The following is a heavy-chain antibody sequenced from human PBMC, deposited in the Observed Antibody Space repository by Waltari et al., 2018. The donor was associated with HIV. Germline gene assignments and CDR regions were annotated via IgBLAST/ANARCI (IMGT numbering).Heavy chain of an antibody. CDR3: ARLFYYDTTGYINNAFDI. D-gene: IGHD3-22*01. CDR1: GYTFTNYW. J-gene: IGHJ3*02. Sequence: EVQLVQSGAEVRKSGEPLKISCTASGYTFTNYWIAWVRQMSGEGLEWMGIIYPFDSDTRYNPSFEGQITISVDKSLATAYLEWNNLNASDAAIYYCARLFYYDTTGYINNAFDIWGQGTEVSVS. V-gene: IGHV5-51*03. CDR2: IYPFDSDT.